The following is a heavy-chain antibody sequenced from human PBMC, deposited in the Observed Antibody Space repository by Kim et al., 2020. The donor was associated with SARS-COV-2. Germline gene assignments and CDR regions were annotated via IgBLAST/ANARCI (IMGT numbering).Heavy chain of an antibody. CDR2: IKSKTDGGTT. CDR1: GFTFNNDW. J-gene: IGHJ4*02. CDR3: ATGTSVGG. V-gene: IGHV3-15*01. D-gene: IGHD1-26*01. Sequence: GGSLRLSCAASGFTFNNDWMSWVRQAPGKGLEWVGRIKSKTDGGTTDYAAPVKGRFTISRDDSKNTVYLQMNSLKSDDTALYYCATGTSVGGWGQGTRVTVSS.